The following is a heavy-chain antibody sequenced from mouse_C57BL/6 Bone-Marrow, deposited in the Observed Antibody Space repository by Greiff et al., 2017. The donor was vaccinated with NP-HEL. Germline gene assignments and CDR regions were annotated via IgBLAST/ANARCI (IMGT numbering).Heavy chain of an antibody. D-gene: IGHD1-1*01. Sequence: VQLQQSGPGLVQPSQSLSITCTVSGFSLTSYGVHWVRQSPGKGLEWLGVIWSGGSTDYNAAFISSLSISKDKSKSQVFFKMNRLQADDTAIYYCARLGDYYGSSYDWFAYWGQGTLVTVSA. V-gene: IGHV2-2*01. J-gene: IGHJ3*01. CDR3: ARLGDYYGSSYDWFAY. CDR1: GFSLTSYG. CDR2: IWSGGST.